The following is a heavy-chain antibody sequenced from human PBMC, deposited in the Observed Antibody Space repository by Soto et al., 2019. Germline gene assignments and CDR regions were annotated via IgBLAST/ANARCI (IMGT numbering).Heavy chain of an antibody. CDR1: GGTFSSYA. CDR3: ANACSGGSCSSHAFDI. J-gene: IGHJ3*02. Sequence: QVQLVQSGAEVKKPGSSVKVSCKASGGTFSSYAISWVRQAPGQGLEWMGGIIPIFGTANYAQKFQGRVTITADESTSTAYMELSSLRSEDTAVYYCANACSGGSCSSHAFDIWGQGTMVTVSS. D-gene: IGHD2-15*01. V-gene: IGHV1-69*12. CDR2: IIPIFGTA.